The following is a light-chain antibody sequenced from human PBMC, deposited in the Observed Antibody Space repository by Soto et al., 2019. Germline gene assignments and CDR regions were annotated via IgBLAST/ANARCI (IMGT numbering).Light chain of an antibody. J-gene: IGKJ4*01. CDR1: QSVGSY. CDR3: QECSNCLT. Sequence: EIVLTQSPATLYLSPGERATLSCRASQSVGSYLAWYQQHPGQAPRLLIYDAYNRATGIPARFSGSGSGTGVTLANSGLEPEDFAVYFGQECSNCLTFGGGTKVEIK. V-gene: IGKV3-11*01. CDR2: DAY.